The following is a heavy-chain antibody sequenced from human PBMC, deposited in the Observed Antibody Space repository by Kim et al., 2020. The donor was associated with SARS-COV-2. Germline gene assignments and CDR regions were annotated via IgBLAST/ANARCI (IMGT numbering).Heavy chain of an antibody. Sequence: GGSLRLSCADSGFTFRAYAMHWVRQAPGKGLEWVAVISYDGRNHYYADSVKGRFTISRDNSKSTVYLQMNSLRAEDTAMYHCARDRFGTDVRGVDYWGQGTLVTVSS. CDR1: GFTFRAYA. CDR3: ARDRFGTDVRGVDY. CDR2: ISYDGRNH. J-gene: IGHJ4*02. D-gene: IGHD3-16*01. V-gene: IGHV3-30*04.